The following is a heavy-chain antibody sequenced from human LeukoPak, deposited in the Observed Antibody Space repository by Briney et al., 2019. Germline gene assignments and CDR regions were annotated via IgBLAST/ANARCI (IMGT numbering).Heavy chain of an antibody. J-gene: IGHJ4*02. CDR3: AKDLRWSFDY. V-gene: IGHV3-30*02. CDR2: IGYDGRNK. Sequence: PGGSLRLSCAASGFTFSSYNMHWVRQAPGKGLERVTFIGYDGRNKYYADSVKGRFTISRENSKNTLYLQMNSLRAEDTAVYYCAKDLRWSFDYWGQGTLVTVSS. D-gene: IGHD4-23*01. CDR1: GFTFSSYN.